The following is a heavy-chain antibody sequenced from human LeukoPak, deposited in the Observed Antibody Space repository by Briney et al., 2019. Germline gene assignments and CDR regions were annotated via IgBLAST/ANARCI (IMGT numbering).Heavy chain of an antibody. V-gene: IGHV4-39*02. Sequence: SETLSLTCTTSGGSISSSIYNWGWIRQSPGKGLEWIGSIYYTGITNYNPSLKSRVTISVDTSKNQFSLRLSSVTAADTSVYYCARERDYYDSSGDNWFDPWGQGTLVTVSS. CDR1: GGSISSSIYN. CDR3: ARERDYYDSSGDNWFDP. CDR2: IYYTGIT. D-gene: IGHD3-22*01. J-gene: IGHJ5*02.